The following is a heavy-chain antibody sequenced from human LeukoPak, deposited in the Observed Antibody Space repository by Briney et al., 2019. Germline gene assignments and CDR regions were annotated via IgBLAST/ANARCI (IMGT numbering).Heavy chain of an antibody. J-gene: IGHJ5*02. D-gene: IGHD6-19*01. CDR2: IYTNGWT. CDR3: ARGSGWNSFDP. CDR1: GGSINSDLYY. V-gene: IGHV4-61*02. Sequence: PSQTLSLTCTLSGGSINSDLYYWAWLRQPAGKRLEWIGRIYTNGWTDYNPSLKSRVTISVDTSKNQFSLKLSFVTAADTAFYYCARGSGWNSFDPWGQGTLVTVSS.